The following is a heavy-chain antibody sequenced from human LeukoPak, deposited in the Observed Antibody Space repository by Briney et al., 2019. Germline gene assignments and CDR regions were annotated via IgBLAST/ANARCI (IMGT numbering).Heavy chain of an antibody. CDR3: ARDLLDYGTAYYDVGIFDS. CDR1: GFTFRNYW. V-gene: IGHV3-30*03. CDR2: ISKDGRKN. D-gene: IGHD3-16*01. J-gene: IGHJ4*02. Sequence: GGSLRLSCAASGFTFRNYWMGWVRQAPGKGLEWMAVISKDGRKNHYADSVKGRFTISRDNSKSTLFLQMNSLRPEDTGIYYCARDLLDYGTAYYDVGIFDSWGQGTRVTVSS.